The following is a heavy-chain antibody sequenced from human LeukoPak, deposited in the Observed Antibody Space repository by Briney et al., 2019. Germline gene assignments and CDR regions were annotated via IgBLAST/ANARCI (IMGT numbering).Heavy chain of an antibody. CDR2: INPNSGGT. V-gene: IGHV1-2*02. CDR3: ARFTSVVSAGTPPPDY. D-gene: IGHD3-3*01. J-gene: IGHJ4*02. Sequence: ASVKVSWKASGYRFTGYYMHWVRQAPGQGLEWMGWINPNSGGTNYAQKFQGRVTMTRDTSISTAYMELSRLRSDDTAVYYCARFTSVVSAGTPPPDYWGQGTLVTVSS. CDR1: GYRFTGYY.